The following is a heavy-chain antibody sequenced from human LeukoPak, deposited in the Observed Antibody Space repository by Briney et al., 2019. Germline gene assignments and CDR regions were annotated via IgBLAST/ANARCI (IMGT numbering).Heavy chain of an antibody. CDR3: ARDGGFGSGGYYYMDV. D-gene: IGHD3-10*01. Sequence: SVKVSCKASGGTFSSYAISWVRQVPGQGLEWVGGIIPIFGTANYAQKFQGRVTITADESTSTAYMELSSLRSEDTAVYYCARDGGFGSGGYYYMDVWGKGTTVSVSS. J-gene: IGHJ6*03. CDR2: IIPIFGTA. V-gene: IGHV1-69*01. CDR1: GGTFSSYA.